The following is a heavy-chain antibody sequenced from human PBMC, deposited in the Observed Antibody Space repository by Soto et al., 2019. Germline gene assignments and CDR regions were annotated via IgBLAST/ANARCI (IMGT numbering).Heavy chain of an antibody. CDR2: MNPNSGHT. V-gene: IGHV1-8*01. D-gene: IGHD2-2*01. J-gene: IGHJ5*02. CDR1: GYTFTSHD. CDR3: ASDMSTT. Sequence: QSGAEVKKPGASVKVSCKASGYTFTSHDINWMRQATGQGLEWMGWMNPNSGHTNYAQKFQGRVTMTRDTSISTAYMELTNLRSEDTAIYYCASDMSTTWGQGTLVTVSS.